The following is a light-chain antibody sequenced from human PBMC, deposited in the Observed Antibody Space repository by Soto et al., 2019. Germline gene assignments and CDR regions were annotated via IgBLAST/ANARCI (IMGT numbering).Light chain of an antibody. CDR1: SSDVGGYNY. Sequence: QSALTQPRSVSGSPGQSVTISCTGTSSDVGGYNYVSWYQQHPGKAPKLMIYDVSKRPSGVPDRFSGSKSGNTASLTISGLQAEDEADYYCCSYAGSYPVVCGGGTKLT. V-gene: IGLV2-11*01. CDR3: CSYAGSYPVV. CDR2: DVS. J-gene: IGLJ2*01.